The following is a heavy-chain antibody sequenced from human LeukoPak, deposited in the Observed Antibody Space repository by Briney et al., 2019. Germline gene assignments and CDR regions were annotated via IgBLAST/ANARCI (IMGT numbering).Heavy chain of an antibody. CDR1: GFTFSTYS. D-gene: IGHD3-22*01. CDR2: ISSSGSTI. V-gene: IGHV3-48*02. CDR3: AKDRHYDSSGYNAFDI. J-gene: IGHJ3*02. Sequence: PGGSLRLSCAASGFTFSTYSMNWVRQAPGKGLEWVSYISSSGSTIYYTDSVKGRFTISRDNAKNSLYLQMNSLRDEDTAVYYCAKDRHYDSSGYNAFDIWGQGTMVTVSS.